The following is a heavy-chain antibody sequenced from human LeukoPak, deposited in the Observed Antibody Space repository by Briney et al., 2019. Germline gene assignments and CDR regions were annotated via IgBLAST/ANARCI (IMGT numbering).Heavy chain of an antibody. D-gene: IGHD3-10*01. Sequence: PGGSLRLSCAASGFTFSSYWMSWVRQAPGKGLEWVANIKPDGSEKYYVDSVKGRFTISRDNAKNSLYLQLNSLRAEDTAVYYCAKVKDTGELLWHPFDIWGQGTMVTVSS. V-gene: IGHV3-7*03. CDR2: IKPDGSEK. CDR1: GFTFSSYW. J-gene: IGHJ3*02. CDR3: AKVKDTGELLWHPFDI.